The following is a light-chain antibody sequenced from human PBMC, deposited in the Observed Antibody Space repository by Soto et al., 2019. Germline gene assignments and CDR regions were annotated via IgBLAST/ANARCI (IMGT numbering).Light chain of an antibody. CDR3: MQGLQSPVT. Sequence: DTVMTQSPLSLSVTPGEPASISCRSSQSLLHSNGDNYLDWYVQKPGQSPQLLIYLGSNRASGVPERFSGSESGTDSTLKISRVEAEDVGGYSCMQGLQSPVTFGGGTKVEIK. V-gene: IGKV2-28*01. CDR2: LGS. J-gene: IGKJ4*01. CDR1: QSLLHSNGDNY.